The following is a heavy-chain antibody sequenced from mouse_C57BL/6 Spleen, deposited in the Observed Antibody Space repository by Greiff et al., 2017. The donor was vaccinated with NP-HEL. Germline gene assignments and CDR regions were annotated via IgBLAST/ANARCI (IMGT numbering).Heavy chain of an antibody. J-gene: IGHJ4*01. CDR2: IHPNSGST. CDR1: GYTFTSYW. V-gene: IGHV1-64*01. CDR3: ARSGNYLDAMDY. Sequence: VQLQQSGAELVKPGASVKLSCKASGYTFTSYWMHWVKQRPGQGLEWIGMIHPNSGSTNYNEKFKSKATLTVDKSSSTAYMQLSSLTSEDSAVYYCARSGNYLDAMDYWGQGTSVTVSS. D-gene: IGHD2-1*01.